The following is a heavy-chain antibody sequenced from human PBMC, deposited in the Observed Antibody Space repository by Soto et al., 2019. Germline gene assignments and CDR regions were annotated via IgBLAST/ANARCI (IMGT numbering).Heavy chain of an antibody. V-gene: IGHV4-59*01. J-gene: IGHJ6*02. Sequence: QVQLQESGPGLVKPSETLSLTCTVSGGSISSYYWSWIRQPPGKGLEWIGYIYYSGSTNYNPSLKSRVTISVDTSKNQFSLKLSSVTAADTAVYYCARGGYYYGSGRRNMDVWGQGTTVTVSS. CDR3: ARGGYYYGSGRRNMDV. CDR1: GGSISSYY. D-gene: IGHD3-10*01. CDR2: IYYSGST.